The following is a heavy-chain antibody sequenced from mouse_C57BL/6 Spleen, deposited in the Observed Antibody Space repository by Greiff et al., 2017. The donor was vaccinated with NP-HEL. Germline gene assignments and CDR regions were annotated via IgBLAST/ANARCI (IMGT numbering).Heavy chain of an antibody. J-gene: IGHJ2*01. CDR1: GYTFTSYW. CDR2: IDPSDSYT. CDR3: AAARAHYLDF. Sequence: QVQLQQPGAELVKPGASVKLSCKASGYTFTSYWMHWVQQRPGQGLEWIGEIDPSDSYTNYNQTFKGRATLTVDTTSSTAYMQLSSLTSEDSAVYNCAAARAHYLDFWGQGTTLTVSS. D-gene: IGHD3-1*01. V-gene: IGHV1-50*01.